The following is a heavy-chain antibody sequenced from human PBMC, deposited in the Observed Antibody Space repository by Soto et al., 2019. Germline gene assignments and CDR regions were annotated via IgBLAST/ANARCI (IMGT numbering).Heavy chain of an antibody. Sequence: QVQLVQSGAEVKKPGASVKVSCKASGYTFTSYAMHWVRQAPGQRLEWMGWINAGNGNTKYPQKFQGRVTITRDTAASTAYMELSSLRSEDTAVYYCARRGYGMDVWGQGTTVTVSS. J-gene: IGHJ6*02. CDR3: ARRGYGMDV. CDR1: GYTFTSYA. V-gene: IGHV1-3*01. CDR2: INAGNGNT.